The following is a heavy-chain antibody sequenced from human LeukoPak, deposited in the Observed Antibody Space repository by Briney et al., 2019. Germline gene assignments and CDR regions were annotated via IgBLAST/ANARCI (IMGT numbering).Heavy chain of an antibody. D-gene: IGHD6-13*01. CDR3: AREFSSIGNYYYYMDV. V-gene: IGHV4-39*07. J-gene: IGHJ6*03. CDR1: GFSLTSTNYY. Sequence: SETLSLTCSVSGFSLTSTNYYWAWLRQPPGRGLEWVGTIFNSGTTYYNTSLKSRLTISLDTSQNQFSLKLASVTAADTAIYYCAREFSSIGNYYYYMDVWGQGTTVTVS. CDR2: IFNSGTT.